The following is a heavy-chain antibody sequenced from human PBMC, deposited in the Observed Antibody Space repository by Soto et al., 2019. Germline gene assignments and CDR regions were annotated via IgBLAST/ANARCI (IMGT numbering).Heavy chain of an antibody. Sequence: QVQLQESGPGLVKPSETLSLTCTVSGGSISNHYWSWIRQPPGKGLEWIGYIYYNGNTNYNPSLKSRVTMSVDTSKNHISLKVSSVTAADTAVYYCTRANWYSEYWGQGTLVTVSS. CDR1: GGSISNHY. CDR2: IYYNGNT. J-gene: IGHJ4*02. D-gene: IGHD7-27*01. CDR3: TRANWYSEY. V-gene: IGHV4-59*11.